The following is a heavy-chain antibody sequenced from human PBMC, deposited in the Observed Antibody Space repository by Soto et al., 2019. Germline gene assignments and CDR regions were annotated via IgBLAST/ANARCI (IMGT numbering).Heavy chain of an antibody. CDR1: GFTFSSYW. J-gene: IGHJ4*02. Sequence: EVQLVESGGGLVQPGGSLRLSCTASGFTFSSYWMSWVRQAPGKGLEWVAKIKQDGSEKYYVDSVKGRFTISRDNAKNSLYLQMNSLRAEDTAVYYCASHGYSYVDFFDYWGQGTLVTVSS. CDR2: IKQDGSEK. V-gene: IGHV3-7*03. CDR3: ASHGYSYVDFFDY. D-gene: IGHD5-18*01.